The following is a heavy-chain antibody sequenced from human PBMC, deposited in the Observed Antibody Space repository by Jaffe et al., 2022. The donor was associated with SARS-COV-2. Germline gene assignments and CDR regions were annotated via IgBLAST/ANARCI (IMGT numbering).Heavy chain of an antibody. CDR3: ARGTGYLSKHDGFDV. V-gene: IGHV1-18*01. CDR1: AYTFTSYG. D-gene: IGHD3-9*01. CDR2: ISAYNGDT. Sequence: QVQLVQSGAEVKKPGASVKVSCKASAYTFTSYGINWVRQAPGQGLEWMGWISAYNGDTNYAQQLQGRVTMTTDTSTTTAYMELRSLRSDDTAVYYCARGTGYLSKHDGFDVWGQGTMVTVSS. J-gene: IGHJ3*01.